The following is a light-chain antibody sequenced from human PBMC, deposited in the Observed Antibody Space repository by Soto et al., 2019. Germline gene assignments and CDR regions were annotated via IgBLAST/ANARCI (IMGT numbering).Light chain of an antibody. CDR1: SSNIGTNA. Sequence: QSVLTQPPSASGTPGQRVTISCSGGSSNIGTNAVNWYQQLPGTDPKLLIYNNNQRPSGVPDRFSGSKSGTSASLATIGLQSEDEAAYYCAAWDDSLSGYVFGTGTKLTVL. J-gene: IGLJ1*01. CDR2: NNN. V-gene: IGLV1-44*01. CDR3: AAWDDSLSGYV.